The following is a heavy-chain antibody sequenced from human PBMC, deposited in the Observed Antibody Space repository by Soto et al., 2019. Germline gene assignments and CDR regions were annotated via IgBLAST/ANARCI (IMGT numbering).Heavy chain of an antibody. V-gene: IGHV3-23*01. J-gene: IGHJ5*02. CDR3: AKDLDKRWLQSVDWFDP. D-gene: IGHD5-12*01. Sequence: TGGSLRLSCAASGFTFSSYAMSWVRQAPGKGLEWVSAISGSGGSTYYADSVKGRFTISRDNSKNTLYLQMNSLRAEDTAVYYCAKDLDKRWLQSVDWFDPWGQGTLVTVSS. CDR1: GFTFSSYA. CDR2: ISGSGGST.